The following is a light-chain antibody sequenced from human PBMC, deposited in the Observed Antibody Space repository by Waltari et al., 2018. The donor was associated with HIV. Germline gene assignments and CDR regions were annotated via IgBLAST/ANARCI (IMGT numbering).Light chain of an antibody. V-gene: IGKV3-15*01. CDR2: DQS. CDR1: QSVSSN. Sequence: EIVLTQSPATLSLSPGERATLSCRASQSVSSNLAWYQQRPGQAPRLLIYDQSNRATGIPARFSGSGSGTEFTLTVSSLQSEDFAVYYCQQYNNWPRTFGQGTKVEVK. CDR3: QQYNNWPRT. J-gene: IGKJ1*01.